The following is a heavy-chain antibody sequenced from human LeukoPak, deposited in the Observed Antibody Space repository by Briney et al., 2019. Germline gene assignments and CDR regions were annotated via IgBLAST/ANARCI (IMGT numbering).Heavy chain of an antibody. Sequence: ASVKVSCKASGYTFTSYGISWVRQAPGQGRGCMGWNSAYNGNTNYAQKLQGRVTMPTDTSTSTAYMERRSLRSDDTAVYYCARWASGSYLYFDYWGQGTLVTVSS. CDR3: ARWASGSYLYFDY. J-gene: IGHJ4*02. CDR2: NSAYNGNT. D-gene: IGHD1-26*01. CDR1: GYTFTSYG. V-gene: IGHV1-18*01.